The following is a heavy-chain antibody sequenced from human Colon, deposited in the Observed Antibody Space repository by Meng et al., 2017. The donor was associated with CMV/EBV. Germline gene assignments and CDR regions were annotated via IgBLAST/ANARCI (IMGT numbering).Heavy chain of an antibody. Sequence: GESLRLSCAASGFTFSTSGMPWVRQAPGKGLEWVAFIHYEGRYKYYADSVEGRFTISRDNSRNTLYLQMSRLTVEDTAEYYCTKGWEMAFEIWGQGTTVTVSS. CDR2: IHYEGRYK. CDR3: TKGWEMAFEI. D-gene: IGHD1-26*01. V-gene: IGHV3-30*02. J-gene: IGHJ3*02. CDR1: GFTFSTSG.